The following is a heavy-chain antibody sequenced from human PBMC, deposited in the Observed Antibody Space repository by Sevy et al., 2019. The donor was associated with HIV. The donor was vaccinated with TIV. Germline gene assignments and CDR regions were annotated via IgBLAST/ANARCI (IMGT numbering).Heavy chain of an antibody. J-gene: IGHJ6*02. Sequence: GGSLRLSCAASGFTFSSYSMNWVRQAPGKGLEWVSSISSSSSYIYYADSVKGRFTISRDNAKNSLYLQMNSLRAEDTAVYYCARDGVPLKQQLVRRYYYYYGIDVWGQGTTVTVSS. CDR3: ARDGVPLKQQLVRRYYYYYGIDV. V-gene: IGHV3-21*01. D-gene: IGHD6-13*01. CDR1: GFTFSSYS. CDR2: ISSSSSYI.